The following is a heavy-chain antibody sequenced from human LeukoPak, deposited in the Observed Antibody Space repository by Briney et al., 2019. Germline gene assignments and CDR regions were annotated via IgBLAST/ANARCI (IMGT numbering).Heavy chain of an antibody. CDR2: ISYDGSNK. CDR1: GFTFSSYA. D-gene: IGHD6-19*01. CDR3: AAQWLVQGY. J-gene: IGHJ4*02. V-gene: IGHV3-30-3*01. Sequence: GGSLRLSCAASGFTFSSYAMHWVRQAPGKGLEWVAVISYDGSNKYYADSVKGRFTISRDNSKNTLYLQMNSLRAEDTAVHYCAAQWLVQGYWGQGTLVTVSS.